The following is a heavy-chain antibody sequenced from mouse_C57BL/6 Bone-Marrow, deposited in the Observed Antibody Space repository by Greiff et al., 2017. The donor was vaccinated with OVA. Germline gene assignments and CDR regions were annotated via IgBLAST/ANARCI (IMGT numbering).Heavy chain of an antibody. Sequence: VMLVESGGGLVQPGDSLSLSCAASGFTFTNYYMSWVRQPPGKALEWLAFIRNKPNGSTTEYSASVKGRFTISRDNSQRILYLQMNALRAEDSATYYCARYKGRVAVDYFDYWGQGTALTVSS. CDR3: ARYKGRVAVDYFDY. D-gene: IGHD1-1*01. V-gene: IGHV7-3*01. J-gene: IGHJ2*01. CDR2: IRNKPNGSTT. CDR1: GFTFTNYY.